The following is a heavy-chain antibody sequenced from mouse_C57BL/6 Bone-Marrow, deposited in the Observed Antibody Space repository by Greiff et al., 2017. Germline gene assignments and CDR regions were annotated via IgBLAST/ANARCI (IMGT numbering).Heavy chain of an antibody. V-gene: IGHV1-64*01. CDR3: ARPLITTVVAHYAMDY. Sequence: QVQLQQPGAELVQPGASVKLSCKASGYTFTSYWMHWVKQRPGQGLEWIGMIHPNSGSTNYNEKFKSKATMTVDQSSSTAYMQHSSLTTEDSAVYYCARPLITTVVAHYAMDYGGQGTSVTVSS. CDR1: GYTFTSYW. D-gene: IGHD1-1*01. J-gene: IGHJ4*01. CDR2: IHPNSGST.